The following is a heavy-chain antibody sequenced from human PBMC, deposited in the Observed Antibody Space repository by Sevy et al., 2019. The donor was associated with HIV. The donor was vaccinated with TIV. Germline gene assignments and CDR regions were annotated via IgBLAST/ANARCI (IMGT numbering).Heavy chain of an antibody. CDR3: ARLYDHGGRAVDAFDI. V-gene: IGHV5-51*01. D-gene: IGHD3-16*01. J-gene: IGHJ3*02. CDR2: IYPGDSDT. Sequence: GESVKNFCKGSGYSFTSYWIGWVRQMPGKGLEWMGFIYPGDSDTRYSPSVQGQVTISADKSISTAYLQWSSLKASDTAIYYCARLYDHGGRAVDAFDIWGQGTMVTVSS. CDR1: GYSFTSYW.